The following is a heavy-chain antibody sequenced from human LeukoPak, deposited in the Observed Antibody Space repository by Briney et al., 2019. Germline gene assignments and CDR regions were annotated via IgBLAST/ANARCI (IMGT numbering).Heavy chain of an antibody. J-gene: IGHJ6*03. CDR2: ISGSGDNM. D-gene: IGHD1-26*01. V-gene: IGHV3-23*01. Sequence: GGSLRLSCLASKFTFNNYAMTWVRQAPGKGLEWVSSISGSGDNMDYADSVKGRFTISRGNSENTLYLQMNSLRGEDTAVYYCARDGYSGSYYRLYYFFMDVWGKGTTVTVSS. CDR1: KFTFNNYA. CDR3: ARDGYSGSYYRLYYFFMDV.